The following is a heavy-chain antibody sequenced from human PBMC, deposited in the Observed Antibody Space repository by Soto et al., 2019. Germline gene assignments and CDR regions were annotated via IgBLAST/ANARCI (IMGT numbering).Heavy chain of an antibody. Sequence: PGGSLRLSCAASGFTFNSYGMHWVRQGPGNGLEWVAFISYDATKTYYADSVKGRFTISRDNSNSALYLQMNSLTGEDAAVYYCARTRSAWLDFHYSSLDVWGQVTTFTVSS. D-gene: IGHD3-9*01. CDR2: ISYDATKT. V-gene: IGHV3-30*03. CDR1: GFTFNSYG. J-gene: IGHJ6*03. CDR3: ARTRSAWLDFHYSSLDV.